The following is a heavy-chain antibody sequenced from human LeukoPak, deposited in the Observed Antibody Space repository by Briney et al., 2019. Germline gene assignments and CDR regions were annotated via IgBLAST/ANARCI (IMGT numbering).Heavy chain of an antibody. D-gene: IGHD3-16*01. CDR3: ARLGLGEAFDT. V-gene: IGHV1-46*01. CDR1: GYTFTTYF. CDR2: INPSTGST. Sequence: ASVKVSFKASGYTFTTYFIHWVRQAPGQGLEWLGLINPSTGSTKYAQKFQGRVTMSRDTSTNTVYMELSSLRSEDTAVYYCARLGLGEAFDTWGHGTMVTVSS. J-gene: IGHJ3*02.